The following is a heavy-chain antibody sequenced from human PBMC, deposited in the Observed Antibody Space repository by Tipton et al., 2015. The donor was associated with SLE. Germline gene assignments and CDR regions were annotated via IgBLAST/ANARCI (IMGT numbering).Heavy chain of an antibody. V-gene: IGHV4-61*05. J-gene: IGHJ6*02. Sequence: TLSLTCTVSGGSISSSDYDWGWIRQPPGKGLEWIGYIYTSGSTNYNPSLKSRVTISIDTSKNHFSLKLRSVTAADTAVYFCARGSNYYYNYGMDVWGQGATVTVSS. CDR1: GGSISSSDYD. CDR2: IYTSGST. CDR3: ARGSNYYYNYGMDV.